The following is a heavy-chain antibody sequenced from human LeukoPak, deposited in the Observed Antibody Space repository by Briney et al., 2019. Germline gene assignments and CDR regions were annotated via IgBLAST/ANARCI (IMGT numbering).Heavy chain of an antibody. D-gene: IGHD6-19*01. Sequence: PGGSLRLSCAASGFTFSSYGMHWVRQAPGRGLEWVAVISYDGSNKYYADSVKGRFTISRDNSKNTLYLQMNSLRAEDTAVYYCAKDDTDWLVLYYFDYWGQGTLVTVSS. J-gene: IGHJ4*02. V-gene: IGHV3-30*18. CDR3: AKDDTDWLVLYYFDY. CDR1: GFTFSSYG. CDR2: ISYDGSNK.